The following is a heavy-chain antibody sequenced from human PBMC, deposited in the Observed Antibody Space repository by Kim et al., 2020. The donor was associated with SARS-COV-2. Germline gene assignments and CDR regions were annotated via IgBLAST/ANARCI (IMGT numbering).Heavy chain of an antibody. D-gene: IGHD2-2*01. CDR3: ARDEDIVVVPAAFDY. J-gene: IGHJ4*02. CDR2: INAGNGNT. Sequence: ASVKVSCKASGYTFTSYAMHWVRQAPGQRLEWMGWINAGNGNTKYSQKFQGRVTITRDTSASTAYMELSSLRSEDTAVYYCARDEDIVVVPAAFDYWGQGTLVTVSS. V-gene: IGHV1-3*01. CDR1: GYTFTSYA.